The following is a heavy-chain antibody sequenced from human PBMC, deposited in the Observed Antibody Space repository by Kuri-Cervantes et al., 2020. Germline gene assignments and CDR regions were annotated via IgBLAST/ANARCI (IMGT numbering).Heavy chain of an antibody. CDR1: GGSISSTTHY. D-gene: IGHD1-1*01. CDR2: IGGIYYGGNT. CDR3: SRGALERVY. V-gene: IGHV4-39*07. J-gene: IGHJ4*02. Sequence: SETLSLPCTVSGGSISSTTHYWGWIRQSPGKGLEYIGSIGGIYYGGNTYYNPSLRSRVTISAETSKNQFSLKVGSVTAADTAVYYCSRGALERVYWGQGTLVTVSS.